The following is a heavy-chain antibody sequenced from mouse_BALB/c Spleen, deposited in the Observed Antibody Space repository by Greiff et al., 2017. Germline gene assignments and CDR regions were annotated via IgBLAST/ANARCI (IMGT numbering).Heavy chain of an antibody. CDR2: ISDGGSYT. J-gene: IGHJ4*01. CDR3: AREGYRYGGGYAMDY. V-gene: IGHV5-4*02. D-gene: IGHD2-14*01. Sequence: EGQLVESGGGLVKPGGSLKLSCAASGFTFSDYYMYWVRQTPEKRLEWVATISDGGSYTYYPDSVKGRFTISRDNAKNNLYLQMSSLKSEDTAMYYCAREGYRYGGGYAMDYWGQGTSVTVSS. CDR1: GFTFSDYY.